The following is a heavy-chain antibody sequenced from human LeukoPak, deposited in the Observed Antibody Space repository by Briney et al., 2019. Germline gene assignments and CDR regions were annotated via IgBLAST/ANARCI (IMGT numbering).Heavy chain of an antibody. CDR3: ARGGQRLVNDAFDI. J-gene: IGHJ3*02. D-gene: IGHD6-13*01. CDR1: GFTVSSNY. CDR2: IYSGGST. Sequence: GGSLRLSCAASGFTVSSNYMSWVRQAPGKGLEWVSVIYSGGSTYYADSVKGRFTIPRHNSKNMLYLQMNSLRAEDTAVYYCARGGQRLVNDAFDIWGQGTMVTVSS. V-gene: IGHV3-53*04.